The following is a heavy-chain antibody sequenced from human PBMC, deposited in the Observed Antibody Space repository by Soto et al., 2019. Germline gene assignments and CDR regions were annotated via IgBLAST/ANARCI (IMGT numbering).Heavy chain of an antibody. CDR1: GFTFSNYA. CDR3: AKSRYADSSGDYYDF. D-gene: IGHD3-22*01. CDR2: IGGRGTSS. J-gene: IGHJ4*02. Sequence: LRLSCAASGFTFSNYAMSWVRQAPGKGLEWVSGIGGRGTSSYYADSVKGRFAISRDNSYNTLFLQLHSLRAEDTAVYYCAKSRYADSSGDYYDFWGQGTRVTVSS. V-gene: IGHV3-23*01.